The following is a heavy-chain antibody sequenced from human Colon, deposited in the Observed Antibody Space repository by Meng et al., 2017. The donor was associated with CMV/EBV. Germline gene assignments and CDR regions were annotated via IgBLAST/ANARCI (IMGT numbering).Heavy chain of an antibody. Sequence: GGSLRLSCKGSGYSFISYWIGWVRQMPGKGLEWMGIIYPGDSDTRYSPSFQGQVTISADKSISTAYLQWSSLKASDTAIYYCARHLRGYTNYVGMDVWGQGTTVTVSS. D-gene: IGHD3-16*01. V-gene: IGHV5-51*01. CDR3: ARHLRGYTNYVGMDV. CDR2: IYPGDSDT. CDR1: GYSFISYW. J-gene: IGHJ6*02.